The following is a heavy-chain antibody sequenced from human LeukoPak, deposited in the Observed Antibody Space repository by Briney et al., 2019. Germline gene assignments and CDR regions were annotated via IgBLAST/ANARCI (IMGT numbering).Heavy chain of an antibody. CDR2: MNPNSGRT. V-gene: IGHV1-8*03. D-gene: IGHD5-18*01. J-gene: IGHJ6*03. CDR3: TRGSYSYGYSYYYYYMDV. CDR1: GYPFTSYD. Sequence: ASVKVSCKASGYPFTSYDINWVRQATGQGLEWMGWMNPNSGRTGYAQKFQGRVTITRNTSISTAYMELSSLRSEDTAVYYCTRGSYSYGYSYYYYYMDVWGKGTTVTVSS.